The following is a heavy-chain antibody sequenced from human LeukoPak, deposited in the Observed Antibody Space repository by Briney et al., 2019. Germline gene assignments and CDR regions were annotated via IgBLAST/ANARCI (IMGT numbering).Heavy chain of an antibody. CDR2: ISGSGGST. J-gene: IGHJ5*02. Sequence: PGGSLRLSCAASGFTFSSYAMSWVRQAPGKGLEWVSAISGSGGSTYYADSVKGRFTISRDNSKNTLYLQMNSLRAEDTAVYYCAKDGYGDYVLLSWWFDPWGQGTLVTVSS. V-gene: IGHV3-23*01. D-gene: IGHD4-17*01. CDR3: AKDGYGDYVLLSWWFDP. CDR1: GFTFSSYA.